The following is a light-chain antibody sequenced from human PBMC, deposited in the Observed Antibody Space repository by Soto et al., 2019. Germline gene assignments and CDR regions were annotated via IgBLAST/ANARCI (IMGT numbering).Light chain of an antibody. CDR3: SSYTTISTYV. CDR2: DVR. J-gene: IGLJ1*01. V-gene: IGLV2-14*01. Sequence: QSVLTQPASVSGSPGQSITISCTGTSRDVGGYNYVSWYQQHPGKAPKLMIYDVRNRPSGVSNRFSGSKSVNTASLTISGLQVEDEADYYCSSYTTISTYVFGTGTKGTVL. CDR1: SRDVGGYNY.